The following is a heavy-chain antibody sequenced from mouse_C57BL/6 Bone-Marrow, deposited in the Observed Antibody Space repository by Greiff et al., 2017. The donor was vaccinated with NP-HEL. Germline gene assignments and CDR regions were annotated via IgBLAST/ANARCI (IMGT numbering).Heavy chain of an antibody. CDR3: ARGRTAQANYAMDY. D-gene: IGHD3-2*02. V-gene: IGHV1-47*01. CDR1: GYTFTTYP. CDR2: FHPYNDDT. J-gene: IGHJ4*01. Sequence: LEESGAELVKPGASVKMSCKASGYTFTTYPIEWMKQNHGKSLEWIGNFHPYNDDTKYNEKFKGKATLTVEKSSSTVYLELSRLTSDDSAVYYCARGRTAQANYAMDYWGQGTSVTVSS.